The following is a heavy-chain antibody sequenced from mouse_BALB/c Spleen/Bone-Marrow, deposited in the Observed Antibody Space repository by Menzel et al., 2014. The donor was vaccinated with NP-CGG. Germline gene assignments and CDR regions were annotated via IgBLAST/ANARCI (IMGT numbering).Heavy chain of an antibody. CDR2: INPSTGYT. D-gene: IGHD2-1*01. V-gene: IGHV1-7*01. Sequence: VQLQQSGAELAKPGASVKMSCKASGYTFTSYWVHWVKQRPGQGLEWIGYINPSTGYTDYNQKFNDKATLTADKSSSTAYMQLSSLTSKDSAVYYCARGNPLYAMDYWGQGTPVTVSS. J-gene: IGHJ4*01. CDR1: GYTFTSYW. CDR3: ARGNPLYAMDY.